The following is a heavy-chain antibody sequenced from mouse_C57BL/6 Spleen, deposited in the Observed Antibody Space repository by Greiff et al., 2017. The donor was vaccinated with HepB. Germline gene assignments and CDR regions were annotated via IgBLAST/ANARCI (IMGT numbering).Heavy chain of an antibody. CDR2: IDPENGDT. V-gene: IGHV14-4*01. Sequence: VQLQQSGAELVRPGASVKLSCTASGFNIKDDYMHWVKQRPEQGLEWIGWIDPENGDTEYASKFQGKATIAADTSSNTAYLQLSSLTSEDTAVYYCTAPAIYYGSSGDYWGQGTTLTVSS. CDR3: TAPAIYYGSSGDY. J-gene: IGHJ2*01. D-gene: IGHD1-1*01. CDR1: GFNIKDDY.